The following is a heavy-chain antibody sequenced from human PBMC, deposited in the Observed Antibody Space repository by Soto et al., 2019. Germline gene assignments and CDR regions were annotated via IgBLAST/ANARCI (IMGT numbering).Heavy chain of an antibody. CDR1: GGSFIGYY. J-gene: IGHJ3*02. D-gene: IGHD1-26*01. Sequence: QVQLQQWGAGLLKPSETLSLTCGVSGGSFIGYYWTWIRRPPGKGLEWIGEINQRGSTNSNPSLKSRLTFSVDTSQNHLSLKLSSVTAADTAIYYCARHPTAQWEVGFMAFDIRDQGTMVTVSS. V-gene: IGHV4-34*01. CDR3: ARHPTAQWEVGFMAFDI. CDR2: INQRGST.